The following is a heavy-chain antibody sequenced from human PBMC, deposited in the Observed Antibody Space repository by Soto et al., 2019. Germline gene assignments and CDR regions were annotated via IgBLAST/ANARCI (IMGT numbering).Heavy chain of an antibody. Sequence: QVQLVESGGGVVQPGRSLRLSCAASGFTFSSYAMHWVRQAPGKGLEWVAVISYDGSNKYYADSVKGRFTISRDNSKNTMYLQMISLRAEDTAVYYCARVLRMVVTMGTLDYWGKGTLVTVSS. V-gene: IGHV3-30-3*01. CDR3: ARVLRMVVTMGTLDY. CDR1: GFTFSSYA. J-gene: IGHJ4*02. D-gene: IGHD5-12*01. CDR2: ISYDGSNK.